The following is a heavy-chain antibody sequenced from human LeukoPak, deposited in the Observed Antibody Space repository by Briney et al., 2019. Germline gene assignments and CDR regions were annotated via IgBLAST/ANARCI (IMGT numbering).Heavy chain of an antibody. CDR2: IYYSGST. CDR1: GGSISSHY. V-gene: IGHV4-59*11. D-gene: IGHD6-19*01. J-gene: IGHJ6*03. CDR3: AGVSPGRDPLSSGWDHYYLEG. Sequence: SETLSLTCTVSGGSISSHYWSWIRQPPGKGLEWIGYIYYSGSTNYNPSLKSRVTISVDTSKHQFSLKLSSVTAADTAVYYCAGVSPGRDPLSSGWDHYYLEGWGKGTTVTVSS.